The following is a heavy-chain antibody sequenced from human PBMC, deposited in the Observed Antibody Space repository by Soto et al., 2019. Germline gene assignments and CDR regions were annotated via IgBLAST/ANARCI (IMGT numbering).Heavy chain of an antibody. D-gene: IGHD4-17*01. V-gene: IGHV5-51*01. J-gene: IGHJ6*02. CDR2: IYPGDSDT. CDR3: ARQGYGDYNYYYGMDV. Sequence: GETLKISCKGSGYSFTSYWIGWVRQMPGKGLEWMGIIYPGDSDTRYSPSFQGQVTISADKSISTAYLQWSSLKASDTAMYYCARQGYGDYNYYYGMDVWGQGTTVTVSS. CDR1: GYSFTSYW.